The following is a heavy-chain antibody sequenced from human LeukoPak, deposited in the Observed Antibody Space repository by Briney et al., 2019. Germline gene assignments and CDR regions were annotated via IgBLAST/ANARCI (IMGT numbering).Heavy chain of an antibody. CDR3: ARLGYCSSTSCYTGPVGSSLPYFDY. J-gene: IGHJ4*02. V-gene: IGHV5-51*01. CDR1: GYSSTSYW. CDR2: IYPGDSAT. D-gene: IGHD2-2*02. Sequence: GESLKISCKGSGYSSTSYWIGWVRHTPRKGLEWMGIIYPGDSATTYRPPLHGQATTSAATSITTPYLQGSSLKASDTAMYYCARLGYCSSTSCYTGPVGSSLPYFDYWGQGTLVTVSP.